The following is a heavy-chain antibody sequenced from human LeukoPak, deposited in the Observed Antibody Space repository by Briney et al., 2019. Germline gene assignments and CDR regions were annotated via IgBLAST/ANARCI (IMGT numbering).Heavy chain of an antibody. CDR3: TRSSSRYYYGSGSSSGFDY. V-gene: IGHV3-73*01. J-gene: IGHJ4*02. CDR2: IRSKANSYAT. D-gene: IGHD3-10*01. Sequence: PGGSLRLSCAASGFTFSGSAMHWVRQASGKGLEWVGRIRSKANSYATAYAASVKGRFTTSRDDSKNTAYLQMNSLKTEDTAVYYCTRSSSRYYYGSGSSSGFDYWGQGTLVTVSS. CDR1: GFTFSGSA.